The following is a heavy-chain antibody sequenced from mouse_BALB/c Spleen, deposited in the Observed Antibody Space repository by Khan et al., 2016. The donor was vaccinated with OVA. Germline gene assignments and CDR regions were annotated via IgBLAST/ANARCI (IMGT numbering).Heavy chain of an antibody. CDR2: ISTYYGDV. Sequence: QVQLKQSGAELVRPGVSVKISCKGSGYTFTDYAMHWVKQSHAKSLEWIGVISTYYGDVDYGQKFKGKATMTVDRSSSTAYMELARLTSEDSAIYYCASGGKFAYWGQGTLVTVSA. CDR1: GYTFTDYA. D-gene: IGHD1-1*02. CDR3: ASGGKFAY. J-gene: IGHJ3*01. V-gene: IGHV1S137*01.